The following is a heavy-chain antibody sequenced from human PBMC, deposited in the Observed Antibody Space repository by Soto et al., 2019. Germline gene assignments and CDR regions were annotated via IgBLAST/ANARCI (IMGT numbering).Heavy chain of an antibody. Sequence: SDTLSLTCTVSGGSISSYYWSWIRQPPGKGLEWIGYIYYSGSTNYNPSLKSRVTISVDTSKNQFSLKLSSVTAADTAVYYCARGESAYDFWSGRWGNWFDPWGQGTLVTVSS. V-gene: IGHV4-59*07. J-gene: IGHJ5*02. CDR1: GGSISSYY. D-gene: IGHD3-3*01. CDR3: ARGESAYDFWSGRWGNWFDP. CDR2: IYYSGST.